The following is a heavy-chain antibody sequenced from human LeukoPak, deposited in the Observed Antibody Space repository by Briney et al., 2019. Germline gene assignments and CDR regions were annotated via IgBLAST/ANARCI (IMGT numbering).Heavy chain of an antibody. D-gene: IGHD2-15*01. CDR3: CLGYCSGGSCYGGYYFDY. CDR1: GYSFTSCW. Sequence: GESLKISCKGSGYSFTSCWIGWVRQMPGKGLEWMGIIYPGDSDTRYSPSFQGQVTISADKSISTAYLQWSSLKASDTAMYYCCLGYCSGGSCYGGYYFDYWGQGTLVTVSS. V-gene: IGHV5-51*01. J-gene: IGHJ4*02. CDR2: IYPGDSDT.